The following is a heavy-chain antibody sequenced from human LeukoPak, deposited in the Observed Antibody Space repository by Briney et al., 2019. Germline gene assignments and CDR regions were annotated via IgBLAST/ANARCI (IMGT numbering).Heavy chain of an antibody. CDR2: ISGSGGST. D-gene: IGHD3-10*01. J-gene: IGHJ5*02. V-gene: IGHV3-23*01. CDR3: ATPSSRWFGELLNWFDP. Sequence: PGGSLRLSCAASGFTFSSYAMSWVRQAPGKGLEWVSAISGSGGSTYYADSVKGRFTISRDNSKNTLYLQMNCLRAEDTAVYYCATPSSRWFGELLNWFDPWGQGTLVTVSS. CDR1: GFTFSSYA.